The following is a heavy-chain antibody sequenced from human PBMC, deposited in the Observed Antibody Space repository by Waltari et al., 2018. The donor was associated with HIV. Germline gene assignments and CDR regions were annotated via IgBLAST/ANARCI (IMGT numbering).Heavy chain of an antibody. CDR1: GYSIGSGYY. CDR3: ARRQVWLPRNWFDP. J-gene: IGHJ5*02. CDR2: MFHSGKT. Sequence: QVQLQESGPGLVKPSETLSLTCGVSGYSIGSGYYWGWIRQPPGKGLEWIAYMFHSGKTYFNPSLRSRVTISLYTSKNQCSLRLSSVTAADTAVYYCARRQVWLPRNWFDPWGQGTLVSVSS. V-gene: IGHV4-38-2*01. D-gene: IGHD5-18*01.